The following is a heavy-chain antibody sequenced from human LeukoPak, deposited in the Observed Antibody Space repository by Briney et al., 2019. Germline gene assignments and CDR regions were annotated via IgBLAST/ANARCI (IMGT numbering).Heavy chain of an antibody. Sequence: PGGSLRLSCAASGFTFSSYWMSWVRQAPGKGLEWVANIKQDGSEKYYVDSVKGRFTISRDNAKNSLYLQVNSLRAEDTAVYYCARWGYCSSTSCLVGDYWGQGTLVTVS. CDR2: IKQDGSEK. CDR3: ARWGYCSSTSCLVGDY. V-gene: IGHV3-7*01. CDR1: GFTFSSYW. D-gene: IGHD2-2*01. J-gene: IGHJ4*02.